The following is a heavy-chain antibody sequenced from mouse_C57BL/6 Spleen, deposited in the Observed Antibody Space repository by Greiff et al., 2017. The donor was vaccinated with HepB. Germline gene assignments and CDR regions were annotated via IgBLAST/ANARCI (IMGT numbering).Heavy chain of an antibody. CDR2: IDPSDSYT. D-gene: IGHD2-1*01. J-gene: IGHJ2*01. V-gene: IGHV1-50*01. Sequence: QVQLKQPGAELVKPGASVKLSCKASGYTFTSYWMQWVKQRPGQGLEWIGEIDPSDSYTNYNQKFKGKATLTVDTSSSTAYMQLSSLTSEDSAVYYCARREIYYGNYTPFDYWGQGTTLTVSS. CDR3: ARREIYYGNYTPFDY. CDR1: GYTFTSYW.